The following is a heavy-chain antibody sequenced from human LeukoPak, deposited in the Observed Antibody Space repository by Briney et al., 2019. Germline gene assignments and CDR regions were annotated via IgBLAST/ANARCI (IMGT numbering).Heavy chain of an antibody. J-gene: IGHJ4*02. CDR2: IKSKTDGGTT. CDR1: GFTFSNAW. Sequence: GGSPRLSCAASGFTFSNAWMSWVRQAPGKGLEWVGRIKSKTDGGTTDYAAPVKGRFTISRDDSKNTLYLQMNSLKTEDTAVYYCTTGIVVVPAAMDRVDYWGQGTLVTVSS. CDR3: TTGIVVVPAAMDRVDY. V-gene: IGHV3-15*01. D-gene: IGHD2-2*01.